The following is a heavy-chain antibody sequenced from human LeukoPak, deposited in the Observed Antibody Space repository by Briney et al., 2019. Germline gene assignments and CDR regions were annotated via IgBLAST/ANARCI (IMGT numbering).Heavy chain of an antibody. CDR3: ASHIAAMFDY. CDR1: GGSISSGGYY. V-gene: IGHV4-31*03. CDR2: IYYSGST. D-gene: IGHD2-2*01. Sequence: SQTLSLTCTVSGGSISSGGYYWSRIRQHPGKGLEWIGYIYYSGSTYYNPSLKSRVTISVDTSKNQFSLKLSSVTAADTAVYYCASHIAAMFDYWGQGTLVTVSS. J-gene: IGHJ4*02.